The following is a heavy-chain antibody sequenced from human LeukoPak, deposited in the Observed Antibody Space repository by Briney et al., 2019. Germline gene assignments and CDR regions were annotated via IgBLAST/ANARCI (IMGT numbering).Heavy chain of an antibody. J-gene: IGHJ3*02. D-gene: IGHD3-22*01. V-gene: IGHV4-59*01. CDR1: GGSISSYY. CDR3: ARTRKYYYDSSGYLDAFDI. CDR2: IYYSGST. Sequence: SETLSLTCTVSGGSISSYYWSWIRQPLGKGLEWIGYIYYSGSTNYNPSLKSRVTISVDTSKNQFSLKLSSVTAADTAVYYCARTRKYYYDSSGYLDAFDIWGQGTMVTVSS.